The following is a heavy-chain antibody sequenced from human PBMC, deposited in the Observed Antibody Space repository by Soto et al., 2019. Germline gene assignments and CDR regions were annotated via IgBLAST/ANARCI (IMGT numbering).Heavy chain of an antibody. Sequence: ASVKVSCKASGYTFTSYAMHWVRQAPGQRLEWMGWINAGNGNTKYSQKFQGRVTITRDTSASTAYMELSSLRSEDTAVYYCARTPSIAARSPQSGLDVWGQGTTVPVSS. D-gene: IGHD6-6*01. CDR1: GYTFTSYA. CDR3: ARTPSIAARSPQSGLDV. J-gene: IGHJ6*02. CDR2: INAGNGNT. V-gene: IGHV1-3*01.